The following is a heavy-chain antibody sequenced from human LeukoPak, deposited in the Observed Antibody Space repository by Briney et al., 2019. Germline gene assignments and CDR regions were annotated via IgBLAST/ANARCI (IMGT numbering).Heavy chain of an antibody. D-gene: IGHD5-24*01. Sequence: SETLSLTCTVSGYSISSGYYWGWIRQPPGKGLEWIGSIYHSGSTYYNPSLKSRVTISVDTSKNQFSLKLSSVTAADTAVYYCAQAEESDGYALALGYWGQGTLVTVSS. J-gene: IGHJ4*02. CDR3: AQAEESDGYALALGY. V-gene: IGHV4-38-2*02. CDR2: IYHSGST. CDR1: GYSISSGYY.